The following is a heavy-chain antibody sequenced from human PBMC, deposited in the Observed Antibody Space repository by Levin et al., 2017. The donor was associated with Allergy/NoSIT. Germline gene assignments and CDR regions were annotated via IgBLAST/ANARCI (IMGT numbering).Heavy chain of an antibody. J-gene: IGHJ6*02. CDR2: IIPIFGTA. CDR1: GGTFSSYA. D-gene: IGHD1-26*01. CDR3: ASSGYYYYYGMDV. Sequence: SVKVSCKASGGTFSSYAISWVRQAPGQGLEWMGGIIPIFGTANYAQKFQGRVTITADESTSTAYMELSSLRSEDTAVYYCASSGYYYYYGMDVWGQGTTVTVSS. V-gene: IGHV1-69*13.